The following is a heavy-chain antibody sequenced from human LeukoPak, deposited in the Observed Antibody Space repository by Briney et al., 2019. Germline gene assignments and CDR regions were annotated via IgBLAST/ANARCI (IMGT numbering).Heavy chain of an antibody. Sequence: SETLSLTCAVYGGSFSGYYWSWVRQPPGKGLEWIGEINHSGNTNNSPTLKSRVTMSVDTSKNQFSLNLSSVTAADTAVYYCARGYAKVAAVRGSIITGAIYFDSWGQGTLVTVSS. D-gene: IGHD3-10*01. V-gene: IGHV4-34*01. CDR3: ARGYAKVAAVRGSIITGAIYFDS. J-gene: IGHJ4*02. CDR2: INHSGNT. CDR1: GGSFSGYY.